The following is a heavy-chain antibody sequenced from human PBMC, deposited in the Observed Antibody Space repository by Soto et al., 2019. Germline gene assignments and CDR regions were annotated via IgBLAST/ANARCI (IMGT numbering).Heavy chain of an antibody. CDR2: IKSKTDGGTT. Sequence: EVQLVESGGGLVKPGGSLRLSCAASGFTFSNAWMNWVRQAPGKGLEWVGRIKSKTDGGTTDYAAPVKGRFTISRDDSKNTLYPQMNSLKTEDTAVYYCTTQPRGYSYGYSGWGQGTLVTVSS. CDR3: TTQPRGYSYGYSG. D-gene: IGHD5-18*01. V-gene: IGHV3-15*07. CDR1: GFTFSNAW. J-gene: IGHJ4*02.